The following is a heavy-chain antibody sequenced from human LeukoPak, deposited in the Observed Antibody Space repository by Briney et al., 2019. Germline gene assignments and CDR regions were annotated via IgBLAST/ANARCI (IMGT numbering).Heavy chain of an antibody. D-gene: IGHD6-6*01. CDR3: ARHRAYSSSSPFDY. J-gene: IGHJ4*02. CDR2: TYYSGST. Sequence: KPSETLSLTCTVSGGSISSYYWSWIRQPPGKGLEWIGYTYYSGSTNYNPSLKSRVTISVDTSKNQFSLRLSSVTAADTAVYYCARHRAYSSSSPFDYWGQGTLVTVSS. CDR1: GGSISSYY. V-gene: IGHV4-59*08.